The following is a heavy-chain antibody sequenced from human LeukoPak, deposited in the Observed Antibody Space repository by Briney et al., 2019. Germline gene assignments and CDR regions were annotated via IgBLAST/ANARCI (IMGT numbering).Heavy chain of an antibody. V-gene: IGHV4-39*01. CDR2: IYYSGST. CDR1: GGSISTSSYY. Sequence: SETLSLTCTVSGGSISTSSYYWGWIRQPPGKGLEWIVSIYYSGSTYYNPSLKSRVTISVDTSKNQFSLKLSSVTAADTTVYYCARQTGGYYDSSGYPTPSSFDYWGQGTLVTVSS. J-gene: IGHJ4*02. CDR3: ARQTGGYYDSSGYPTPSSFDY. D-gene: IGHD3-22*01.